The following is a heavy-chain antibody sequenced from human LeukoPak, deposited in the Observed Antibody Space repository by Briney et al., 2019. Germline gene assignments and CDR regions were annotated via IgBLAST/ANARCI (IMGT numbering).Heavy chain of an antibody. CDR1: GGSFSGHY. D-gene: IGHD3-22*01. Sequence: SETLSLTCAVYGGSFSGHYWSWIRQPPGKGLEWIGEINHIGSTNYNPSLKSRVTILVDTSKNQFSLKLSSVTAADTAVYYCAREVQHYAGSVYDHDAFDIWGQGTMVTASS. V-gene: IGHV4-34*01. CDR3: AREVQHYAGSVYDHDAFDI. CDR2: INHIGST. J-gene: IGHJ3*02.